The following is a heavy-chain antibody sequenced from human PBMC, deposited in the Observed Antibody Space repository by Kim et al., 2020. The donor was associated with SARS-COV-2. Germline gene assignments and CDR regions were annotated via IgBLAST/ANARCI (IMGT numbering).Heavy chain of an antibody. D-gene: IGHD3-10*01. CDR1: GFTFSSYS. CDR2: ISSSSSYI. CDR3: ARDSFVGRVGGWGDYYYYYGMDV. J-gene: IGHJ6*02. Sequence: GGSLRLSCAASGFTFSSYSMNWVRQAPGKGLEWVSSISSSSSYIYYADSVKGRFTISRDNAKNSLYLQMNSLRAEDTAVYYCARDSFVGRVGGWGDYYYYYGMDVWGQGTTVTVSS. V-gene: IGHV3-21*01.